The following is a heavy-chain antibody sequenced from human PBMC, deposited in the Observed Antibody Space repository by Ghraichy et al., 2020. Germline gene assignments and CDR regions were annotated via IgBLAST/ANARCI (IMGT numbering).Heavy chain of an antibody. Sequence: SVKVSCKASGGTFSSYAISWVRQAPGQGLEWMGGIIPIFGTANYAQKFQGRVTITADESTSTAYMELSSLRSEDTAVYYCARDLGDSSGYVRDAFDIWGQGTMVTVSS. CDR1: GGTFSSYA. V-gene: IGHV1-69*13. D-gene: IGHD3-22*01. CDR3: ARDLGDSSGYVRDAFDI. CDR2: IIPIFGTA. J-gene: IGHJ3*02.